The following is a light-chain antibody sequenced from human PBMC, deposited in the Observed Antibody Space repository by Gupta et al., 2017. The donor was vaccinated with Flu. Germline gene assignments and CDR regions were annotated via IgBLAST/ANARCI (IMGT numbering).Light chain of an antibody. CDR1: QSLLHSNGYNY. Sequence: VAPGETASISCRSSQSLLHSNGYNYLDWYVQKPGQSTQLLIYLASNRASGVPDRFIARGSGTDFTLTIRRVEAEDVGVYYCMQTLQSPVAFGQGTKVEIK. CDR2: LAS. CDR3: MQTLQSPVA. J-gene: IGKJ1*01. V-gene: IGKV2-28*01.